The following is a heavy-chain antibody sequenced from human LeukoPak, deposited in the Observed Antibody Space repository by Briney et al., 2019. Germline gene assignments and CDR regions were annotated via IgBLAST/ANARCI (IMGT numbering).Heavy chain of an antibody. D-gene: IGHD3-10*01. Sequence: PGGSLRLSCAASGFTFNYFWMHWVRQVPGKGLVWVSGINNDGTATYYADSVKGRFTISRDNAKNSLYLQMTSLRAEDATLYYCAREDYSSGNPTIDHWGQGTLVTVSS. CDR1: GFTFNYFW. CDR3: AREDYSSGNPTIDH. CDR2: INNDGTAT. V-gene: IGHV3-74*01. J-gene: IGHJ4*02.